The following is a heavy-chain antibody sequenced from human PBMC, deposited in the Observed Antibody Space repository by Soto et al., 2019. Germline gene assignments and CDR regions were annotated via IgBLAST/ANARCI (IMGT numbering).Heavy chain of an antibody. Sequence: GGSLRLSCGASGFTFSSYGMHWVRQAPGKGLEWVAVIWYDGSNKYYADSVKGRFTISRDNSKNTLYLQMNSLRAEDTAVYYCASTASRVNPRGGGSGYYFNFDYWGQGTLVTVSS. CDR3: ASTASRVNPRGGGSGYYFNFDY. J-gene: IGHJ4*02. V-gene: IGHV3-33*01. CDR1: GFTFSSYG. D-gene: IGHD3-22*01. CDR2: IWYDGSNK.